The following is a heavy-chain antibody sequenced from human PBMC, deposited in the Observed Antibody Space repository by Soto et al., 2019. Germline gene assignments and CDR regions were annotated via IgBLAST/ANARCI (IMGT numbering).Heavy chain of an antibody. CDR3: ARLSGLLWFGELLYGMDV. J-gene: IGHJ6*02. D-gene: IGHD3-10*01. CDR2: IYPGDSDT. Sequence: PGESLKISCXGSGYSFTSYWIGWVRQMPGKGLEWMGIIYPGDSDTRYSPSFQGQVTISADKSISTAYLQWSSLKASDTAMYYCARLSGLLWFGELLYGMDVWGQGTTVTVSS. V-gene: IGHV5-51*01. CDR1: GYSFTSYW.